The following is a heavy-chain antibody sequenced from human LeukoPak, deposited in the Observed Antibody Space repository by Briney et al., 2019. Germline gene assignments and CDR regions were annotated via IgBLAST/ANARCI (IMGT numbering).Heavy chain of an antibody. CDR1: GGSISSYY. V-gene: IGHV4-59*01. CDR3: ARGYSYGYPHFDY. Sequence: SETLSLTCTVSGGSISSYYWSWIRQPPRKGLEWIGYIYYSGSTNYSPSLKSRVTISVDTSKNQFSLKLSSVTAADTAVYYCARGYSYGYPHFDYWGQGTLVTVSS. CDR2: IYYSGST. J-gene: IGHJ4*02. D-gene: IGHD5-18*01.